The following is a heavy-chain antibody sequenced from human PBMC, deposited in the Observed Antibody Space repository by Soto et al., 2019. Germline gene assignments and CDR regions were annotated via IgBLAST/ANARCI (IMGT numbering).Heavy chain of an antibody. CDR3: ARRWYYDILTGINYYYGMDV. CDR1: GGTFSSYA. CDR2: IIPIFGTA. Sequence: QVQLVQSGAEVKKPGSSVKVSCKASGGTFSSYAISWVRQAPGQGLEWMGGIIPIFGTANYAQKFQGRVTITADKSTSTAYMELSSLRSEDTAVYYCARRWYYDILTGINYYYGMDVWGQGTTVTVSS. D-gene: IGHD3-9*01. J-gene: IGHJ6*02. V-gene: IGHV1-69*06.